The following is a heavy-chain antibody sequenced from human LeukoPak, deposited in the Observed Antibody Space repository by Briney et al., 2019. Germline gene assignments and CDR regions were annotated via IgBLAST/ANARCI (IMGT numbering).Heavy chain of an antibody. D-gene: IGHD4/OR15-4a*01. V-gene: IGHV3-30-3*01. CDR1: GFTFSSYA. Sequence: GGSLRLSCAASGFTFSSYAMHWVRQAPGKGLEWVAVITYDGSNKYYADSVKGRFTISRDSSKNALYLQMNSLRAEDTAVYYCARDGLGTDMVPKPSDAFDIWGQGTMVTVSS. CDR2: ITYDGSNK. J-gene: IGHJ3*02. CDR3: ARDGLGTDMVPKPSDAFDI.